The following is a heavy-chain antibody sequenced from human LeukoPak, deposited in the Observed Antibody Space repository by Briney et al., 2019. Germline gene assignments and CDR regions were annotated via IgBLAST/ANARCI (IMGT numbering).Heavy chain of an antibody. Sequence: GGSLRLSCAASGFTFSSYSMNWVRQAPGKGLEWVSYISSSSSTIYYADSVKGRFTISRDNSKNTLYLQMNSLRAEDTAVYYCAKGRKGYCSGGSCVNYFDYWGQGTLVTVSS. V-gene: IGHV3-48*01. J-gene: IGHJ4*02. CDR3: AKGRKGYCSGGSCVNYFDY. D-gene: IGHD2-15*01. CDR1: GFTFSSYS. CDR2: ISSSSSTI.